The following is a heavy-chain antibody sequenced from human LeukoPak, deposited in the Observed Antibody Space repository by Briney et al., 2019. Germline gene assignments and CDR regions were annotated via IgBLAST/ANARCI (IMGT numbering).Heavy chain of an antibody. J-gene: IGHJ4*02. Sequence: GGSLRLSCAASGFTFSSHAMNWVRQAPGKGLEWVSGINSGGGSTYYADSVKGRFTISRDNSKNTLYLQMNSLRGEDTAVYYCAKRLEVVATAIDYWGQGTLVTVSS. CDR3: AKRLEVVATAIDY. CDR2: INSGGGST. CDR1: GFTFSSHA. V-gene: IGHV3-23*01. D-gene: IGHD5-12*01.